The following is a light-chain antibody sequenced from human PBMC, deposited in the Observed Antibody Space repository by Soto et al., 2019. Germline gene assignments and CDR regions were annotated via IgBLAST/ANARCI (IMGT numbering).Light chain of an antibody. CDR2: EVR. J-gene: IGLJ3*02. Sequence: QSALTQPASVSGSPGQSITIACTGTNRDVGSYNLVSWYQQRPGEAPKLIISEVRNRPSGISYRFTGSKSGNTDSLTISGLQAEDEADYYCSSYTTTSTLVFGGGTKLTVL. CDR1: NRDVGSYNL. V-gene: IGLV2-14*01. CDR3: SSYTTTSTLV.